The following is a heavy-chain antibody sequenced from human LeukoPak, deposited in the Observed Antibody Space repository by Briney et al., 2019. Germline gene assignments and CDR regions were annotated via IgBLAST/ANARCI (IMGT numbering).Heavy chain of an antibody. Sequence: GGSLRLSCAASGFTFSSYAMHWVRQAPGKGLEWVAVISYDGSNKYYADSVKGRFTISRDNSKNTLYLQMNSLRAEDRAVYYCARISLEYSSSPDGYWGQGTLVTVSS. CDR1: GFTFSSYA. CDR2: ISYDGSNK. D-gene: IGHD6-6*01. J-gene: IGHJ4*02. V-gene: IGHV3-30-3*01. CDR3: ARISLEYSSSPDGY.